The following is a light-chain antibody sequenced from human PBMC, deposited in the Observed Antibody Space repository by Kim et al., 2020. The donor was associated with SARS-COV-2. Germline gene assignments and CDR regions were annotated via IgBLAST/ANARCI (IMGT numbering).Light chain of an antibody. CDR1: QYISSN. CDR3: QQYYNRPRT. V-gene: IGKV3D-15*01. CDR2: GAS. Sequence: ERVLTQSPATLSVSPEERVTLSCRASQYISSNLAWYQHKPGQAPRLLIHGASTRATGIPARFSGSGSGTDFTLTISSLQSEDFAVYYCQQYYNRPRTFGQGTKVDIK. J-gene: IGKJ1*01.